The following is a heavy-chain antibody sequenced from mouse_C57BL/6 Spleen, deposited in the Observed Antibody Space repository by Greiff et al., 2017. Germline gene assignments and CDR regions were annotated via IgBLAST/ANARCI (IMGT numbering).Heavy chain of an antibody. CDR2: IDPSDSYT. J-gene: IGHJ4*01. CDR3: ARWETAQATFYAMDY. Sequence: QVQLQQPGAELVMPGASVKLSCKASGYTFTSYWMHWVKQRPGQGLEWIGEIDPSDSYTNYNQKFKGKSTLTVDKSSSTAYMQLSSLTSEDSAVXYCARWETAQATFYAMDYWGQGTSVTVSS. D-gene: IGHD3-2*02. CDR1: GYTFTSYW. V-gene: IGHV1-69*01.